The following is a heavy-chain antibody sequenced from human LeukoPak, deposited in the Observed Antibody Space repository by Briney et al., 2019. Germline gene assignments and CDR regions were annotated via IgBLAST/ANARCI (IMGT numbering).Heavy chain of an antibody. CDR1: GDTFSRYA. V-gene: IGHV1-69*13. CDR3: AKDPVDTAILYYFDY. Sequence: SVKVSCKASGDTFSRYAISWVRQAPGQGLEWMGGIIPIFGTTNYAQKFQGRVTITADESTSIAYMELNSLRAEDTAVYYCAKDPVDTAILYYFDYWGQGTLVTVSS. D-gene: IGHD5-18*01. CDR2: IIPIFGTT. J-gene: IGHJ4*02.